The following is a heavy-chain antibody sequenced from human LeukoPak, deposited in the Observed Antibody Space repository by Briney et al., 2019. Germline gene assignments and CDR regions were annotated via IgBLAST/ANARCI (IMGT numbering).Heavy chain of an antibody. CDR2: IYHSGST. Sequence: SETLPLTCTVSGYSISSGYYWGWIRQPPGKGLEWIRSIYHSGSTYYNPSLKSRVTISVDTSKNQFSLKLSSVTAADTAVYYCARGGYGDYGPDAFDIWGQGTMVTVSS. CDR3: ARGGYGDYGPDAFDI. J-gene: IGHJ3*02. D-gene: IGHD4-17*01. CDR1: GYSISSGYY. V-gene: IGHV4-38-2*02.